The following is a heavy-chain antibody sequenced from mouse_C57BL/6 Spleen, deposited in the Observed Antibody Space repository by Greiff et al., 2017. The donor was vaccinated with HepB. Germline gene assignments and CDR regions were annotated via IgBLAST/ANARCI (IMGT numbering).Heavy chain of an antibody. CDR2: ISDGGSYT. CDR3: ARERGSKAWFAY. J-gene: IGHJ3*01. Sequence: EVQLVESGGGLVKPGGSLKLSCAASGFTFSSYAMSWVRQTPEKRLEWVATISDGGSYTYYPDNVKGRFTISRDNAKNNLYLQRSHLKSEDTAMYYCARERGSKAWFAYWGQGTLVTVSA. V-gene: IGHV5-4*01. CDR1: GFTFSSYA.